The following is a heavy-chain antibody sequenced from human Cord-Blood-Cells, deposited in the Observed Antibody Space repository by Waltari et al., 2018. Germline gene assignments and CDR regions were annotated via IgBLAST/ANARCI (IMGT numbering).Heavy chain of an antibody. J-gene: IGHJ4*02. Sequence: QVQLVQSGAEVKKPGSSVKVSCKASGGTFSSYAISWVRQAHGTGLEWMGRIIPILGIANYAQKFQGRVTITADKSTSTAYMELSSLRSEDTAVYYCARDLIGDYDFWSGYSNFDYWGQGTLVTVSS. D-gene: IGHD3-3*01. V-gene: IGHV1-69*09. CDR2: IIPILGIA. CDR1: GGTFSSYA. CDR3: ARDLIGDYDFWSGYSNFDY.